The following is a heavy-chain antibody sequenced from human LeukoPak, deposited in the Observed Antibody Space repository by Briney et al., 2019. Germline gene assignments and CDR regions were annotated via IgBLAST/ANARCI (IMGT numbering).Heavy chain of an antibody. CDR3: ASPVKYYDTWSGYPPFDY. V-gene: IGHV1-69*13. J-gene: IGHJ4*02. Sequence: ASVTVSCRASGGTFNNFAISWVRQAPGQGLEWVGGIIPMSGTANYAQKFQGRVTITADESTSTAYMELSSLRSEDTAIYYCASPVKYYDTWSGYPPFDYWGQGTLVTVSS. D-gene: IGHD3-3*01. CDR2: IIPMSGTA. CDR1: GGTFNNFA.